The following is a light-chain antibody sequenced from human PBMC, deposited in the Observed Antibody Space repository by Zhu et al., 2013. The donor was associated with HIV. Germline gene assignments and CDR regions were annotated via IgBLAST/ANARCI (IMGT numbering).Light chain of an antibody. CDR3: LQYKDYSHLFT. Sequence: DIQMTQSPSTLSASLGDRVNITCRASQSVSSWLAWYQQKPGKAPKVLIYDASKLETGVPSRFSGSGSGTEFTLTVSSLQPDDFATYYCLQYKDYSHLFTFGPGTTVDIK. V-gene: IGKV1-5*01. J-gene: IGKJ3*01. CDR2: DAS. CDR1: QSVSSW.